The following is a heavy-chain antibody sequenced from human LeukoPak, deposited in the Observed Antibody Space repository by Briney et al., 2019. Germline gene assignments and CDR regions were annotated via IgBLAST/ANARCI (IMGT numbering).Heavy chain of an antibody. J-gene: IGHJ3*02. Sequence: PGRSLRLSCAASGFTFSDYYMSWIRQAPGKGLEWVSYISSSGSTIYYADSVKGRFTLSRDNAKNSLYLQMNSLRAEDTAVYYCATDPTYDSSGYYHDAFDIWGQGTMVTVSS. CDR3: ATDPTYDSSGYYHDAFDI. CDR2: ISSSGSTI. CDR1: GFTFSDYY. D-gene: IGHD3-22*01. V-gene: IGHV3-11*01.